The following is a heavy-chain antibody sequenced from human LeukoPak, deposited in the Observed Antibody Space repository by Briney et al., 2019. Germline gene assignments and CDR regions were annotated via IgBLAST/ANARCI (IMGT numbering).Heavy chain of an antibody. J-gene: IGHJ2*01. CDR3: ARDNHGIDL. V-gene: IGHV3-74*01. CDR1: GFTFSGYW. CDR2: IKTDGSGT. D-gene: IGHD1-14*01. Sequence: GGSLRLSCAASGFTFSGYWMYWVRQPPGKGLEWVSRIKTDGSGTIYADSVKGRFTISRDNAKNTLYLQMNSLRAEDTAMYYCARDNHGIDLWGRGTLVTVSS.